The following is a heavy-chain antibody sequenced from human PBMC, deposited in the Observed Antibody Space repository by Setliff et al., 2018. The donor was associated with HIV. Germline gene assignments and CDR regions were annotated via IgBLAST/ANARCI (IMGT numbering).Heavy chain of an antibody. V-gene: IGHV4-34*01. CDR2: INHSGRI. CDR3: ARGVNFDY. J-gene: IGHJ4*02. Sequence: PSETLSLTCAVYGGSFSGYNWNWIRQPPGKGLEWIGEINHSGRIDHNPSLKSRVTVSVDTSKNQFSLKLSSVTAADTSVYYCARGVNFDYWGQGTQVTVSS. CDR1: GGSFSGYN.